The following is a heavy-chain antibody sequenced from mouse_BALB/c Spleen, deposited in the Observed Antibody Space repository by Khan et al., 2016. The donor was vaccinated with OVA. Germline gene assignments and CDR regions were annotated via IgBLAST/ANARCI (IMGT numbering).Heavy chain of an antibody. J-gene: IGHJ3*01. D-gene: IGHD3-1*01. Sequence: QVQLQQSGAELVKPGASVKLSCKASGYTFTSYYIYWVKQRPGQGLEWIGGIIPSNGDTNFNERFKSKATLTVDKSSSTAYMQLRSLTSEDSAVFYWTRSGGAAFGYWGQGTLVTVSA. CDR1: GYTFTSYY. CDR2: IIPSNGDT. V-gene: IGHV1S81*02. CDR3: TRSGGAAFGY.